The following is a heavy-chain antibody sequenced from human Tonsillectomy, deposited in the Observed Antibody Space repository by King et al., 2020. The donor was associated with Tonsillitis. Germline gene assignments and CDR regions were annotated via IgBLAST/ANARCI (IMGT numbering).Heavy chain of an antibody. CDR3: VRETATGYSSRWYRSNYWYFDL. D-gene: IGHD6-13*01. Sequence: VQLQESGPGLVKPSETLSLTCTVSGGSISSYYWSWIRQPAGKGLEWIGRIYTSGSTNYNPSLKSRVTMSVDTSKNQFSLKLSSVTDADTAVYYCVRETATGYSSRWYRSNYWYFDLWGRGTLVTVSS. CDR1: GGSISSYY. V-gene: IGHV4-4*07. J-gene: IGHJ2*01. CDR2: IYTSGST.